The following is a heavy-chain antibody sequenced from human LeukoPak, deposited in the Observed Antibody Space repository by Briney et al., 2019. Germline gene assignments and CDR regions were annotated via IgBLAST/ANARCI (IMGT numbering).Heavy chain of an antibody. CDR3: ARDPSNTGGWNPYFDY. J-gene: IGHJ4*02. CDR2: ISTYNGDT. D-gene: IGHD6-19*01. V-gene: IGHV1-18*01. Sequence: ASVKVSCKASGYSFTYYAISWVRRAPGQGLEWMGWISTYNGDTRYARKFQGRVTLTTDTSTSTGYMEMGSLTSDDTAVYYCARDPSNTGGWNPYFDYWGQGTLVTVSS. CDR1: GYSFTYYA.